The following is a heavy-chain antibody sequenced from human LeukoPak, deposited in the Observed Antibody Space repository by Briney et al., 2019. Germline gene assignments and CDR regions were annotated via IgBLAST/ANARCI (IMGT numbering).Heavy chain of an antibody. D-gene: IGHD4-17*01. CDR3: ARDYGPTDY. J-gene: IGHJ4*02. Sequence: ASVKVSCKASGYTFTSYYIHWVRQAPGQGLEWMGIINPIGGTTDYAQKFQGRVTMTRDTSTSTVYMELSSLRSEDTAVYYCARDYGPTDYWGQGTLVTVSS. CDR1: GYTFTSYY. CDR2: INPIGGTT. V-gene: IGHV1-46*01.